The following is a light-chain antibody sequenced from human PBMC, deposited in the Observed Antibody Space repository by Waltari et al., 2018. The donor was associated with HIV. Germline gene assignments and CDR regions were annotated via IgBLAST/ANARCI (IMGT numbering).Light chain of an antibody. V-gene: IGKV3-20*01. CDR3: QQYGNSPRT. CDR2: AAS. Sequence: EIVLTQSPGTLSLSPGERATLPCRASQSVSGNYLVWYPHKPGQAPRLLIYAASSRATGIPDRFSGSGSGTEFTLTINRLEPEDFAVYYCQQYGNSPRTFGQGTKVEI. J-gene: IGKJ1*01. CDR1: QSVSGNY.